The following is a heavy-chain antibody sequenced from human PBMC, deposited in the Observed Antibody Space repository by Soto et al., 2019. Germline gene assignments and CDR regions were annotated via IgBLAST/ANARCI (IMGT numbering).Heavy chain of an antibody. CDR2: INHSGST. CDR1: GVSFSGYY. D-gene: IGHD1-26*01. V-gene: IGHV4-34*01. Sequence: QVQLQQWGAGLLKPSETLSLTCAVYGVSFSGYYWSWIHQPPGKGMEWIGEINHSGSTNYNTSLKSRVTITVDRSKNQFSLRLGSAPAADWAMYYRARAVVGARGGRPFDYWGQGTLVTVSS. CDR3: ARAVVGARGGRPFDY. J-gene: IGHJ4*02.